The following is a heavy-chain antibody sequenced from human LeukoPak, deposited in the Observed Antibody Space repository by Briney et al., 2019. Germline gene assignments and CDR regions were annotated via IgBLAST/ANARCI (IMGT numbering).Heavy chain of an antibody. CDR3: AKDIVAGIDY. CDR2: IRYDGSNK. J-gene: IGHJ4*02. D-gene: IGHD6-19*01. Sequence: GGSLRLSCAASGFTFSSYWMSWVRQAPGKGLEWVAFIRYDGSNKYYADSVKGRFTISRDNSKNTLYLQMNSLRAEDTAVYYCAKDIVAGIDYWGQGTLVTVSS. CDR1: GFTFSSYW. V-gene: IGHV3-30*02.